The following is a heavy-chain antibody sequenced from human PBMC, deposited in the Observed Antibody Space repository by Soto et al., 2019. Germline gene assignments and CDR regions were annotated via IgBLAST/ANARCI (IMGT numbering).Heavy chain of an antibody. CDR2: ISDVAGAT. Sequence: PGGSLRVSSAASAFSFRNYAMPWVRQAPGRGLEWVSTISDVAGATYSADSVKGRFTISRDDSKNTLYLQMNNLRAEETAVYFCVKGSRSIPSVTGLVYERYWGQGNPVTVSS. CDR1: AFSFRNYA. J-gene: IGHJ4*02. D-gene: IGHD1-20*01. V-gene: IGHV3-23*01. CDR3: VKGSRSIPSVTGLVYERY.